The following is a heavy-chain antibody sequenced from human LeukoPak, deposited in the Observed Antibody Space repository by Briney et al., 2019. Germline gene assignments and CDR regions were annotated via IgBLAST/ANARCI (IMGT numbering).Heavy chain of an antibody. CDR1: GFTFSSYE. J-gene: IGHJ4*02. CDR3: AKDGGVTGTFDY. D-gene: IGHD3-16*01. V-gene: IGHV3-30*18. Sequence: PGGSLRLSCAASGFTFSSYEMNWVRQAPGKGLEWVGVISSDGRTKYYADSVQGRFTISRDNSENTLFLQMNSLRAEDTAVYYCAKDGGVTGTFDYWGQGTLVTVSS. CDR2: ISSDGRTK.